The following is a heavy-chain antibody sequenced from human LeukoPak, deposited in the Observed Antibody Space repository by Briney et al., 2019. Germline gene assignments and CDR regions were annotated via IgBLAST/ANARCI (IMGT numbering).Heavy chain of an antibody. CDR3: ARQDKDVWNYYNMDV. Sequence: SETLSLTCAVSGGSLIDYYWSWIRQPPGKGLEWIGEISHSGSTRYSPSLKSRVTVSVDTSNNQFSLNLTSVTAADTAVYYCARQDKDVWNYYNMDVWGKGTTVTVSS. CDR2: ISHSGST. CDR1: GGSLIDYY. J-gene: IGHJ6*03. D-gene: IGHD3-3*01. V-gene: IGHV4-34*01.